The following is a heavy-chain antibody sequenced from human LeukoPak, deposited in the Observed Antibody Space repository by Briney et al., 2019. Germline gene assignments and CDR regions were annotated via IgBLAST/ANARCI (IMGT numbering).Heavy chain of an antibody. J-gene: IGHJ4*02. Sequence: GGSLRLSCAASGFIFSNYWMSWVHQAPGKGLEWVANIKQDGSEKYYVNSVKGRFTISRDNAKNSLYLQMNSLRAEDTAIYFCAREDDWNYEDYWGLGTLVTVSS. V-gene: IGHV3-7*01. CDR2: IKQDGSEK. CDR1: GFIFSNYW. D-gene: IGHD1-7*01. CDR3: AREDDWNYEDY.